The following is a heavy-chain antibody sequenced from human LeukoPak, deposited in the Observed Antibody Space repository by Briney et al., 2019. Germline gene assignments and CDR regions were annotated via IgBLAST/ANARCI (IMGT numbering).Heavy chain of an antibody. CDR3: AREDCGGDCSTRLFDY. Sequence: SETLSLTCTVSGGSISSYYWSWIRQPPGKGLEWIGYIYYSGSTNYNPSLKSRVTISVDTSKNQFSLKLSSVTAADTAVYYCAREDCGGDCSTRLFDYWGQGTLVTVSS. CDR1: GGSISSYY. CDR2: IYYSGST. V-gene: IGHV4-59*01. J-gene: IGHJ4*02. D-gene: IGHD2-21*02.